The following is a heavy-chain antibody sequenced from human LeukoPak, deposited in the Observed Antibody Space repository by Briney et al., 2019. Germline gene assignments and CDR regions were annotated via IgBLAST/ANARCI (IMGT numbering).Heavy chain of an antibody. D-gene: IGHD1-26*01. V-gene: IGHV1-46*01. CDR2: INPSGGST. J-gene: IGHJ6*02. CDR3: ARGGVGTTSYYYYAMDV. Sequence: ASVTVSCKASGYTFTSYYMHWVRQAPGQGLEWMGMINPSGGSTTYAQKFQGRVTMTRDTSTNTVYMELSSLRSDDTAVYYCARGGVGTTSYYYYAMDVWGQGTTITVSS. CDR1: GYTFTSYY.